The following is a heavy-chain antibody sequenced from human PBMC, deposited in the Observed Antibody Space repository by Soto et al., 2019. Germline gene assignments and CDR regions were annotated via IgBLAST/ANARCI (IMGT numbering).Heavy chain of an antibody. CDR1: GYTFTSYD. D-gene: IGHD6-13*01. CDR3: ARGRSTSWFSDY. CDR2: MNPNSGNT. V-gene: IGHV1-8*01. J-gene: IGHJ4*02. Sequence: QVQLVQSGAEVKKPGASMKVSCKASGYTFTSYDINWVRQATGHGLEWMGWMNPNSGNTGYAQNLQGRVTMTRNTSTSTAYMELSSLSSDDTAVYYCARGRSTSWFSDYWGLGTLVTVSS.